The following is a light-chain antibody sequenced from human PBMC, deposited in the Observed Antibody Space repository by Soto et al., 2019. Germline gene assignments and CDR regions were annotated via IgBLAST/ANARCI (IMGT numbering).Light chain of an antibody. Sequence: EIVMTQSPATLSVSPGERATLSCRASQSVSSNLAWYQQKPGQAPRLLIYGASTRTTGIPARFSGSGSGTEFTLPISSLQSEDFAVYYCQQYNNWPLTFGQGTRLEIK. CDR2: GAS. CDR3: QQYNNWPLT. CDR1: QSVSSN. V-gene: IGKV3-15*01. J-gene: IGKJ5*01.